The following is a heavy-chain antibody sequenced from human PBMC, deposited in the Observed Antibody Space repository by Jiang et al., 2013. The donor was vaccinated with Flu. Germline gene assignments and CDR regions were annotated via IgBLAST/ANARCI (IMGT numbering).Heavy chain of an antibody. CDR3: ARDCGGGTCDPAGLDR. CDR2: IYSGGLT. D-gene: IGHD2-15*01. J-gene: IGHJ5*02. Sequence: GSGLVKPSETLSLTCAVSGGSVSTDSWSWIRQPAGQGLEWIGHIYSGGLTSYNPSLNSRVTMSVDTSKNQFSLRLNSVTAADTAVYYCARDCGGGTCDPAGLDRWGQGTLVTVSS. V-gene: IGHV4-4*07. CDR1: GGSVSTDS.